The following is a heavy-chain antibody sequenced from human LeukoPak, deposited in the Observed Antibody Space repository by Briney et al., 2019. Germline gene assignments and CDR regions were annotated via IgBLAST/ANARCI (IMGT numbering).Heavy chain of an antibody. CDR1: GFTFSSYG. CDR3: AKDEDSSGLTDY. CDR2: ISYDGSNK. J-gene: IGHJ4*02. D-gene: IGHD6-19*01. Sequence: PGGSLRLSCAASGFTFSSYGMHWVRQAPGKGLEWVAVISYDGSNKYYADSVKGRFTISRDNSKNTLYLQMNSLRAEDTAVYYCAKDEDSSGLTDYWGQGTLVTVSS. V-gene: IGHV3-30*18.